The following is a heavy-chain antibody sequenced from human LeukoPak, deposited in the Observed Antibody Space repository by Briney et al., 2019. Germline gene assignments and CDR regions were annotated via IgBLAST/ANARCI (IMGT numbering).Heavy chain of an antibody. CDR1: GGSISSYY. J-gene: IGHJ6*02. Sequence: PSETLSLTCTVSGGSISSYYWSWIRQPPGKGLEWIGYIYYSGSTNYNPSLKSRVTISVDTSKNQFSLKLSSVTAADTAVYYCARGMTTVVNHYYYYGMDVWGQGTTVTVS. CDR2: IYYSGST. D-gene: IGHD4-23*01. CDR3: ARGMTTVVNHYYYYGMDV. V-gene: IGHV4-59*01.